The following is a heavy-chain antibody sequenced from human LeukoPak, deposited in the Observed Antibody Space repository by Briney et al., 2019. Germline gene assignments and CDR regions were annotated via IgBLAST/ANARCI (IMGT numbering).Heavy chain of an antibody. CDR2: IKSKSDGGTT. D-gene: IGHD5-12*01. J-gene: IGHJ4*02. Sequence: GGSLRLSCAAPGFTFNNAWMNWVRQAPGKGLEWVGRIKSKSDGGTTDYAAPVKSRFTISRDDSKSTLFLQMNSLRSEDTAVYYCTTSSGYDYLYGYWGQGTLVTVSS. CDR3: TTSSGYDYLYGY. V-gene: IGHV3-15*01. CDR1: GFTFNNAW.